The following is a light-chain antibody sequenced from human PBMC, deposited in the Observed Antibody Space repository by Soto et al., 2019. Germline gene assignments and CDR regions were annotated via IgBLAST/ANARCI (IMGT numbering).Light chain of an antibody. Sequence: EIVLTQSPATLSLSPGERATLSCRASQSVGTFLGWYQQKPGQAPRLIIYDASNRATGVTDRFSGTGSGTDFALPISSVEPEDFAVYYCQHRTNWPRTFGQGTKLDIK. J-gene: IGKJ2*01. CDR1: QSVGTF. V-gene: IGKV3-11*01. CDR3: QHRTNWPRT. CDR2: DAS.